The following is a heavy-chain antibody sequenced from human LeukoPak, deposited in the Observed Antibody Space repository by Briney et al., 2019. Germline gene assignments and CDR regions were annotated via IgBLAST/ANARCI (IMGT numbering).Heavy chain of an antibody. CDR3: ARGDFWSGYYTGLY. V-gene: IGHV3-53*04. J-gene: IGHJ4*02. D-gene: IGHD3-3*01. CDR1: GFTVTTNY. CDR2: IYSGGST. Sequence: GGSLRLSCAASGFTVTTNYMSWVRQAPGKGLEWVSVIYSGGSTYYADSVKGRFTISRHNSKNTLYLQMDSLRDEDTAVYYCARGDFWSGYYTGLYWGQGTLVTVAS.